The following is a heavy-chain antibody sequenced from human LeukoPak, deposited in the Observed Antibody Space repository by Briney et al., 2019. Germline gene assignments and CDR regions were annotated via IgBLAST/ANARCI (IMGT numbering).Heavy chain of an antibody. Sequence: SGGSLRLPCAASGFTFSSYSMYWVRQAPGKGLEWVAFIRYDGSNKYYADSVKGRFTISGDNSKNTLYLQMNSLRAEDTAVYYCAKGGYSSSLGDFDYWGQGTLVTVSS. CDR2: IRYDGSNK. CDR3: AKGGYSSSLGDFDY. D-gene: IGHD6-13*01. CDR1: GFTFSSYS. J-gene: IGHJ4*02. V-gene: IGHV3-30*02.